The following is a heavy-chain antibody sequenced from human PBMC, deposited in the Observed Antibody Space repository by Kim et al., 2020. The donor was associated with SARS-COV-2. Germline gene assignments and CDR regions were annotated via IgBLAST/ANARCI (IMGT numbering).Heavy chain of an antibody. J-gene: IGHJ6*02. Sequence: YSPSFQGQVTISADKSISTAYLQWSSLKASDTAMYYCARGIVSTNGGPDVWGQGTTVTVSS. V-gene: IGHV5-51*01. D-gene: IGHD2-15*01. CDR3: ARGIVSTNGGPDV.